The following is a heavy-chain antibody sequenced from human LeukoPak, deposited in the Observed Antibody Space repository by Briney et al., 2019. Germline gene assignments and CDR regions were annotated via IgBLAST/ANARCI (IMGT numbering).Heavy chain of an antibody. CDR3: ARGEEESNTNYYYGMDV. CDR1: GSSFTSYW. J-gene: IGHJ6*02. Sequence: GASLQISCKGSGSSFTSYWIGWVRQLPGKGLEWMGIIYPGDSDTRYSPSFQGQVTISADKSISTAYLQWSSLKASDTAMYYCARGEEESNTNYYYGMDVWGQGTTVTVSS. V-gene: IGHV5-51*01. CDR2: IYPGDSDT. D-gene: IGHD1/OR15-1a*01.